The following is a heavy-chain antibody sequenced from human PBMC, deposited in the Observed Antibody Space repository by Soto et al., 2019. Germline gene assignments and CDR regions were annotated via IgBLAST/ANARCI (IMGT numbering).Heavy chain of an antibody. D-gene: IGHD2-15*01. V-gene: IGHV3-73*01. CDR2: VRSKADSYAT. Sequence: GGSLRLSCAASGLTFSGSAMHWVRQASGKGLEWVGRVRSKADSYATAYAASVKGRFTISRDDSKNTAYLQMDSLKTEDTAVYYCTRLVYCSGDSCSAFDYWGQGTLVTVSS. CDR3: TRLVYCSGDSCSAFDY. J-gene: IGHJ4*02. CDR1: GLTFSGSA.